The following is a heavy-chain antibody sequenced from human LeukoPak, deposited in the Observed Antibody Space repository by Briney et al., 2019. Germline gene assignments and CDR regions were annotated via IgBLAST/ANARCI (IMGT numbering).Heavy chain of an antibody. J-gene: IGHJ5*02. V-gene: IGHV1-8*01. CDR1: GYTFTTHD. D-gene: IGHD3-10*01. Sequence: ASVKVSCKASGYTFTTHDINWVRQAPGQGLEWMGWMNPNSGNTGYAQKFQGRVTMTRNTSISIAYMELSSLRSEDTAVYYCTRSRGRLGWFDPWGQGTLVTVSS. CDR2: MNPNSGNT. CDR3: TRSRGRLGWFDP.